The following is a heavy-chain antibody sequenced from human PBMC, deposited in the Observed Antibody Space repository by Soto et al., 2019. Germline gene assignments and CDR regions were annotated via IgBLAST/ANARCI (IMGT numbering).Heavy chain of an antibody. CDR1: GGSIISSNW. J-gene: IGHJ3*02. V-gene: IGHV4-4*02. CDR3: ASYRVGHAFDI. Sequence: SETLSLTCAVSGGSIISSNWWSWVRQPPGKGLEWIGEIYYSGNTNANPSLKSRVTLSLDKSKNHFSLMLSSVTAADTAVYYCASYRVGHAFDIWGQGTMVTVSS. CDR2: IYYSGNT. D-gene: IGHD2-21*01.